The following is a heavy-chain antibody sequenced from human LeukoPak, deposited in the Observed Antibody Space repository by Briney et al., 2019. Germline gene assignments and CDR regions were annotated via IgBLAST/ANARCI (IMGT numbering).Heavy chain of an antibody. J-gene: IGHJ5*02. V-gene: IGHV1-2*02. CDR2: INPNTGGT. Sequence: GASVKDSCKASGYTFTGSYMHWVRQAPGQGLEWMGWINPNTGGTNYAQKFQGRVTMTRDTSISTAYMELSRLRSDDTAVYYCARDPSGYYYGWFDPWGQGTLVTVSS. D-gene: IGHD3-22*01. CDR1: GYTFTGSY. CDR3: ARDPSGYYYGWFDP.